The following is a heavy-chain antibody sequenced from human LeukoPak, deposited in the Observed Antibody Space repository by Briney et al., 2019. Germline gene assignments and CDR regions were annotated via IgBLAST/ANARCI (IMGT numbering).Heavy chain of an antibody. CDR3: AKDLQHLVRTLSFDY. J-gene: IGHJ4*02. CDR2: ISFDGSIE. CDR1: GFTFRNFG. D-gene: IGHD6-13*01. Sequence: PGGPLRLPFAAPGFTFRNFGWNGVPQPPGKGLGWGAIISFDGSIEYYADSVKGRFTISRDDSTNTLYLQMNSLRPEDSALYYCAKDLQHLVRTLSFDYWGQGTLVTVSS. V-gene: IGHV3-30*18.